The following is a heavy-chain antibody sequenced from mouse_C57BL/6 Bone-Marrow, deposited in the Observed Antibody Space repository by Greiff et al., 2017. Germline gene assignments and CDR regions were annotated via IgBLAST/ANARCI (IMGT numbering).Heavy chain of an antibody. D-gene: IGHD2-3*01. CDR2: ISDGGSYT. CDR1: GFTFSSYA. Sequence: DVKLVESGGGLVKPGGSLKLSCAASGFTFSSYAMSWVRQTPEKRLEWVATISDGGSYTYYPDNVKGRFTISRDNAKNNLYLQMSHLKSEDTAMCYCAGDSADGYNYWGQGTTLTVSS. V-gene: IGHV5-4*01. CDR3: AGDSADGYNY. J-gene: IGHJ2*01.